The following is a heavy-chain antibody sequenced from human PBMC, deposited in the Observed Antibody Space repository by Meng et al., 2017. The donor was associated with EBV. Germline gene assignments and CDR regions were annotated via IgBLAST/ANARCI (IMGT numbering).Heavy chain of an antibody. D-gene: IGHD6-19*01. J-gene: IGHJ4*02. V-gene: IGHV1-2*06. CDR2: INPNSGGT. CDR1: GCTFTSYC. CDR3: ARVGIAVAGTGDY. Sequence: QEQLVQSVGEVMKPRAPTKVLAKTSGCTFTSYCMDCVRQTSQQGREWMGRINPNSGGTNNGQKLQVRSTMTRDTSICTAYMELSRLRSDDTAVYYCARVGIAVAGTGDYWGQGTLVTVSS.